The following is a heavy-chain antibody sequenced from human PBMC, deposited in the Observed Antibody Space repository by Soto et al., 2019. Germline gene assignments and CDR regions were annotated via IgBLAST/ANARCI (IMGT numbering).Heavy chain of an antibody. CDR1: GFTVSSNY. V-gene: IGHV3-66*01. D-gene: IGHD2-15*01. CDR3: SRDEVDSSVAGCYRVAMDY. Sequence: EVQLVESGGDLVQPGGSLRLSCAASGFTVSSNYMSWVRQAPGKGLEWVSVIQRGGSTSYADSVKGRVTISRDKSKNTLYVQMKSMRVKDTAMYDCSRDEVDSSVAGCYRVAMDYWGRGSTVPVSS. CDR2: IQRGGST. J-gene: IGHJ6*03.